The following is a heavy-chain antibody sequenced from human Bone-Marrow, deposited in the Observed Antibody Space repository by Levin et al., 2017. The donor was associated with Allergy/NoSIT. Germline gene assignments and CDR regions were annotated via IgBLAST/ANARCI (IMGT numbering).Heavy chain of an antibody. D-gene: IGHD2-2*01. Sequence: SETLSLTCTVSGGSISSGGYYWSWIRQHPGKGLEWIGYIYYSGSTYYNPSLKSRVTISVDTSKNQFSLKLSSVTAADTAVYYCAREAYCSSTSCYEADAFDIWGQGTMVTVSS. CDR2: IYYSGST. J-gene: IGHJ3*02. CDR1: GGSISSGGYY. V-gene: IGHV4-31*03. CDR3: AREAYCSSTSCYEADAFDI.